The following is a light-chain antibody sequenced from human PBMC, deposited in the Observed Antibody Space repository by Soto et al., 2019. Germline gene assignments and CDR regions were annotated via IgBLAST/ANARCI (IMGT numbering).Light chain of an antibody. J-gene: IGKJ1*01. V-gene: IGKV1-5*01. Sequence: DLQLARAPSTLSASVGGRVSVTFGASQSISSWLAWYQQKPGKAPKLLIYDASSLESGVPSRFSGSRSRPDCTLTISSLQPKDFATDYLQQSYSSPPTFGQGTKV. CDR1: QSISSW. CDR2: DAS. CDR3: QQSYSSPPT.